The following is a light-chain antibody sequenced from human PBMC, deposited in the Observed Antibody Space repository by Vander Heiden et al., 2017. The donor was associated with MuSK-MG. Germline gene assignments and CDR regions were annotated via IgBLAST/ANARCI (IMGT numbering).Light chain of an antibody. V-gene: IGKV4-1*01. J-gene: IGKJ3*01. Sequence: DIVMTQSPDSLAVSLGERATINCKSSQSVLYSSNNKNYLAWYQQKPGQSPKLLISWASTRESGVPDRFSGSGSGTDFTLTISSLQAEDVAVYYCQRYDSGALTFGPGTKVDIK. CDR1: QSVLYSSNNKNY. CDR2: WAS. CDR3: QRYDSGALT.